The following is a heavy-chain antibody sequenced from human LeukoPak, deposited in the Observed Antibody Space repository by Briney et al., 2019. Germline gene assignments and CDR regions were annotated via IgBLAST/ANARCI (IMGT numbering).Heavy chain of an antibody. V-gene: IGHV3-9*01. CDR3: AKDLSYIGFGY. CDR1: GFTFDDSA. Sequence: GRSLRLSCAASGFTFDDSAMHWVRQAPGKGQEWVSGISRNSGSIGYADSVKGRFTISRDNAKNTMYLQMNSLRAEDTAVYYCAKDLSYIGFGYWGQGTLVTVSS. CDR2: ISRNSGSI. J-gene: IGHJ4*02. D-gene: IGHD2-15*01.